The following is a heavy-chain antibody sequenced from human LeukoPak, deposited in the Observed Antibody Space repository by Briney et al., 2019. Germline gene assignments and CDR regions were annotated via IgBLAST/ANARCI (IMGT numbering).Heavy chain of an antibody. Sequence: PSETLSLTCTVSGGSISSSSYYWGWIRQPPGKGLEWIGSIYYSGSTYYNPSLKSRVTISVDTSKNQFSLKLSSVTAADTAVYYCARGLRYFDRAVDYWGQGTLVTVSS. J-gene: IGHJ4*02. V-gene: IGHV4-39*07. CDR2: IYYSGST. D-gene: IGHD3-9*01. CDR1: GGSISSSSYY. CDR3: ARGLRYFDRAVDY.